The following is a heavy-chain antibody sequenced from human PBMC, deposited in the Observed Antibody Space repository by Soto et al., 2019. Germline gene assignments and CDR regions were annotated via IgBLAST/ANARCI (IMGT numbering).Heavy chain of an antibody. CDR3: ARVDTAIDYYYYYMDV. CDR2: MNPNSGNT. CDR1: GYTFTSYD. V-gene: IGHV1-8*01. D-gene: IGHD5-18*01. Sequence: ASVKVSCKASGYTFTSYDINWVRQATGQGLEWMGWMNPNSGNTGYAQKFQGRVTMTRNTSISTAYMELSSLRSEDTAVYYCARVDTAIDYYYYYMDVWGKGTTVTVSS. J-gene: IGHJ6*03.